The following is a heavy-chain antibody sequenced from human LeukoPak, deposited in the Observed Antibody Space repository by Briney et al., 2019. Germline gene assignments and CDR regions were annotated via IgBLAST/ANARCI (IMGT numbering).Heavy chain of an antibody. D-gene: IGHD3-10*01. Sequence: GRSLRLSCAASGFTFSSFSMHWVRQAPEKGLEWLSYISDRTANIIYYADSVKGRFTTSRAKDKDSLHLQMNSLRAEDPAVYFCARVRGPTFGSSYLDVWGKGTTVTVSS. CDR3: ARVRGPTFGSSYLDV. CDR1: GFTFSSFS. CDR2: ISDRTANII. V-gene: IGHV3-48*01. J-gene: IGHJ6*03.